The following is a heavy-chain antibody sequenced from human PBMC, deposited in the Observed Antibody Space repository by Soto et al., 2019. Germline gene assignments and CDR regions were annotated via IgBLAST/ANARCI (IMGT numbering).Heavy chain of an antibody. V-gene: IGHV3-53*01. Sequence: QPGGSLRLSCAASGFSVSSNYMSWVRQAPGKGLEWVSIIYSGGSTYYVDSVKGRFTISGDNSKNTLYLQMNSLRVEDTAVYYCGIRGEGGRAFDIWGQGTMVTVSS. J-gene: IGHJ3*02. CDR3: GIRGEGGRAFDI. CDR1: GFSVSSNY. D-gene: IGHD3-10*01. CDR2: IYSGGST.